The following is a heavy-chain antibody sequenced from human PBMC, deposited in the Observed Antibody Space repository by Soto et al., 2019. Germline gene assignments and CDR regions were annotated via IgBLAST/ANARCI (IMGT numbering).Heavy chain of an antibody. CDR3: ARGHDYDRSGPFET. CDR1: GGSISSGGYY. CDR2: MYYSGNS. V-gene: IGHV4-31*03. J-gene: IGHJ5*02. Sequence: QVQLQESGPGLVKPSQTLSLTCTVSGGSISSGGYYWSWIRQRPGKVLEWIGFMYYSGNSYYNPYLTNRVTKSEDTAKNQFYLTLPPLTAADRAVYYCARGHDYDRSGPFETWGQGILVTVSS. D-gene: IGHD3-22*01.